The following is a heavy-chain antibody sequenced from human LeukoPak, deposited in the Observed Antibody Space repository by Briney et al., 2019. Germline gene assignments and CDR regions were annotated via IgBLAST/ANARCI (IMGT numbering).Heavy chain of an antibody. J-gene: IGHJ2*01. CDR2: INPSGGST. V-gene: IGHV1-46*01. CDR1: GYTFTSYY. CDR3: ARDRGKVVIATYWYFDL. Sequence: GASVKVSCKASGYTFTSYYMHWVRQAPGQGLEWMGIINPSGGSTSYAQKFQGRVTMTRDTSTSTVYMELSSLRSEDTAVYYCARDRGKVVIATYWYFDLWGRGTLVTVSS. D-gene: IGHD3-22*01.